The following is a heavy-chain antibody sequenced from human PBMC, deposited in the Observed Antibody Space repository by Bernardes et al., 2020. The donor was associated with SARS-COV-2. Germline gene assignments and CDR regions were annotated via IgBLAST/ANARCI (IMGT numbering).Heavy chain of an antibody. Sequence: SATLTLTCDVSGGSITNTIYYWGWIRQPPGKGLEWIGSVYYSGTTYGNPSLESRVTISIDTSKNQFSLKLSSVTAADTAVYYCARHGLAVAGHNFDYWGQGTLVNVSS. CDR2: VYYSGTT. V-gene: IGHV4-39*01. CDR3: ARHGLAVAGHNFDY. D-gene: IGHD6-19*01. CDR1: GGSITNTIYY. J-gene: IGHJ4*02.